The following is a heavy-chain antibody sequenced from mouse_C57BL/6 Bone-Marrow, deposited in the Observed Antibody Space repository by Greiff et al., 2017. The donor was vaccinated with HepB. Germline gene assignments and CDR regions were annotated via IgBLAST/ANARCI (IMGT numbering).Heavy chain of an antibody. Sequence: EVQLEESEGGLVQPGSSMKLSCTASGFTFSDYYMAWVRQVPEKGLEWVANINYDGSSTYYLDSLKSRFIISRDNAKNILYLQMSSLKSEDTATYYCARVDTTVASDFDYWGQGTTLTVSS. CDR3: ARVDTTVASDFDY. V-gene: IGHV5-16*01. D-gene: IGHD1-1*01. CDR2: INYDGSST. J-gene: IGHJ2*01. CDR1: GFTFSDYY.